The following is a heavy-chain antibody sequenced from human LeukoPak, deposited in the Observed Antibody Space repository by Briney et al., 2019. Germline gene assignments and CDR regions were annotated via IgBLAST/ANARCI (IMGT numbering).Heavy chain of an antibody. J-gene: IGHJ4*02. CDR2: IIPIFGTA. V-gene: IGHV1-69*13. CDR3: ARERATVTTGWYYFDY. D-gene: IGHD4-17*01. CDR1: GGTFSSYA. Sequence: SVKVSCKASGGTFSSYAISWVRQAPGQGLEWMGGIIPIFGTANYAQKFQGRVTITADESTSTAYMELSSLRSEDTAVYCCARERATVTTGWYYFDYWGQGTLVTVSS.